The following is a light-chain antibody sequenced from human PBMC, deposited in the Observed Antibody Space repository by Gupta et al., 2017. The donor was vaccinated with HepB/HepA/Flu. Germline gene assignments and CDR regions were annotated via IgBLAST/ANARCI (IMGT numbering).Light chain of an antibody. CDR3: QQEGSSPRT. J-gene: IGKJ1*01. V-gene: IGKV3-20*01. CDR2: GAS. Sequence: EIVLTQSPGTLSLSPGERATLSCRASQSVSNSYLAWYQQKPGQAPRLLIYGASSRATGIPDRFSGSGSGTDFTLTISRLEPEDFAVYYCQQEGSSPRTFGQGTKVEIK. CDR1: QSVSNSY.